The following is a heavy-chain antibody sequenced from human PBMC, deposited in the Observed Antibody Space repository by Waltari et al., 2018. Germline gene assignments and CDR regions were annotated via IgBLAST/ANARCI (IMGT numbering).Heavy chain of an antibody. CDR2: IYYSGST. D-gene: IGHD3-3*01. CDR1: GGSISSHY. Sequence: QVQLQESGPGLVKPSETLSLTCTVSGGSISSHYWSWIRQPPGKGLEWIGYIYYSGSTNYNPSLKSRVTVSVDTSKNQFSLKLSSVTAADTAVYYCASSVGVVTDAFDIWGQGTMVTVSS. V-gene: IGHV4-59*11. CDR3: ASSVGVVTDAFDI. J-gene: IGHJ3*02.